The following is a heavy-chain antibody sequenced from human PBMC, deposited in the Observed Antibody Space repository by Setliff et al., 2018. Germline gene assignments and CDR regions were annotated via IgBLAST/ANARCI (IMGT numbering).Heavy chain of an antibody. Sequence: ASVKVSCKASGYTFTSNYMHWVRQAPGLGLEWMGTINPSSGRTSYAQKFPGRATMTRDTSTSTVYMDMSSLRSEDTAVYYCARDVFPYHYEGAFDIWGQGTMVTVSS. V-gene: IGHV1-46*01. D-gene: IGHD3-22*01. CDR3: ARDVFPYHYEGAFDI. J-gene: IGHJ3*02. CDR2: INPSSGRT. CDR1: GYTFTSNY.